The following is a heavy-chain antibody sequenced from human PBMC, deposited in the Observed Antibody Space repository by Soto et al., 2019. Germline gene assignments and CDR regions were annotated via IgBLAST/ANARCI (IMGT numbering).Heavy chain of an antibody. V-gene: IGHV4-39*01. D-gene: IGHD2-2*01. CDR3: ARVHQQYIWFDP. Sequence: SETLSLTCTVSGGSISSDAYFWGWIRQPPGKGLEWIANIYYRGNTYYNPSLRSRVTISIDTSRNQFSLKLTSMTAADTAVYFCARVHQQYIWFDPWGQGTLVTVSS. CDR1: GGSISSDAYF. CDR2: IYYRGNT. J-gene: IGHJ5*02.